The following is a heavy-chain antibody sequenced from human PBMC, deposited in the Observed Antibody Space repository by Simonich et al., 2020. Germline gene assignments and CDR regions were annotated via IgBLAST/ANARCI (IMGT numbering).Heavy chain of an antibody. CDR3: ARWAYSSSYFDY. D-gene: IGHD6-6*01. CDR1: GGSISSSSYY. Sequence: QLQLQESGPGLVKPSETLSLTCTVSGGSISSSSYYWGWIRQPPGKGLEWIGSIYYSGSTYYNPSLKMRVTISVDTSKNQFSLKLSSVTAADTAVYYCARWAYSSSYFDYWGQGTLVTVSS. CDR2: IYYSGST. V-gene: IGHV4-39*01. J-gene: IGHJ4*02.